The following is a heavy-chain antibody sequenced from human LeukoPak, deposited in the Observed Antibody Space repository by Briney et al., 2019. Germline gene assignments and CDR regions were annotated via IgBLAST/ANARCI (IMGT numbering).Heavy chain of an antibody. Sequence: SVKVSCKASGGTFSSYAISWVRQAPGQGLEWMGRIIPILGIANYAQKFQGRVTITADKSTSTAYMELSSLRSEDTAVYYCARDLAVHYDSSTDHPPFDYWGQGTLVTVSS. D-gene: IGHD3-22*01. CDR1: GGTFSSYA. V-gene: IGHV1-69*04. CDR3: ARDLAVHYDSSTDHPPFDY. CDR2: IIPILGIA. J-gene: IGHJ4*02.